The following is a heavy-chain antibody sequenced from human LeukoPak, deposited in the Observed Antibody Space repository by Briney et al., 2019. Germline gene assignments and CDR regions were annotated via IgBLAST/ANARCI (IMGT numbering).Heavy chain of an antibody. J-gene: IGHJ3*01. D-gene: IGHD3-16*01. Sequence: HGESLKISCQGSGSSFTSYWIGWVRQLPGKGLEWMGIIYPGDSDTRYSPSFQGQVTISADKSISTAYLQWSSLKASDTAMYYCARPDYDAFDVWGQGTMVTVSS. CDR2: IYPGDSDT. CDR1: GSSFTSYW. CDR3: ARPDYDAFDV. V-gene: IGHV5-51*01.